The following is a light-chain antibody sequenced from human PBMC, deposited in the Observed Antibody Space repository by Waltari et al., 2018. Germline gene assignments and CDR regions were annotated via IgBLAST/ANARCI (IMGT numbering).Light chain of an antibody. CDR2: AAS. CDR1: QTVSRS. CDR3: QHYVTLPAT. J-gene: IGKJ1*01. Sequence: SRRARQTVSRSLAWYQQKPDQAPRLLIDAASSRATGIPDRFSGGGSGTDFSLTISRLEPEDFAVYYCQHYVTLPATFGQGTKVAF. V-gene: IGKV3-20*01.